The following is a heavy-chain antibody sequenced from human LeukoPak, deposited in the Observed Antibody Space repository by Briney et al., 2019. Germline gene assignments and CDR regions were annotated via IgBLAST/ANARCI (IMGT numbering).Heavy chain of an antibody. CDR2: IYYSGST. Sequence: SETLSLTCSVSGGSISSSSYSWGWIRQPPGKGLEWIGSIYYSGSTYYNPSLKSRVTISVDTSKNQFSLKLSSVTAADTAVYYCARLVVVVPAASYYFDYWGQGTLVTVSS. V-gene: IGHV4-39*01. D-gene: IGHD2-2*01. CDR1: GGSISSSSYS. CDR3: ARLVVVVPAASYYFDY. J-gene: IGHJ4*02.